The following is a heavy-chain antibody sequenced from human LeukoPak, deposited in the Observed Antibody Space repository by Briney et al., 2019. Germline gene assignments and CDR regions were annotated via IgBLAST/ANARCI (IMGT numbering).Heavy chain of an antibody. V-gene: IGHV3-23*01. CDR1: GFTFSSYA. CDR3: ARGRDYGDYAGFN. Sequence: GGSLRLSCAASGFTFSSYAMSWVRQAPGKGLEWVSAISGSGGTTYYADSVKGRFTISRDNSKNTLYLQMNSLRAEDAGVYYCARGRDYGDYAGFNWGQGTLVTASS. D-gene: IGHD4-17*01. J-gene: IGHJ4*02. CDR2: ISGSGGTT.